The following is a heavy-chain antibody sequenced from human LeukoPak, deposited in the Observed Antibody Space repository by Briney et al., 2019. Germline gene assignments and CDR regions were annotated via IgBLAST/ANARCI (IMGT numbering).Heavy chain of an antibody. J-gene: IGHJ4*02. CDR1: GFTFSSYA. Sequence: GGSLRLSCAASGFTFSSYAMHWVRQAPGKGLEYVSAISSNGGSTYYANSVKGRFTISRDNSKNTLYLQMNSLRAEDTAVYYCAKYPRITMTYFDYWGQGTLVTVSS. V-gene: IGHV3-64*01. D-gene: IGHD3-22*01. CDR2: ISSNGGST. CDR3: AKYPRITMTYFDY.